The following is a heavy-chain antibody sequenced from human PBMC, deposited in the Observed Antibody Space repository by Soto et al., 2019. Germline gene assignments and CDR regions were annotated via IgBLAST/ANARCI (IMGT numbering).Heavy chain of an antibody. D-gene: IGHD3-10*01. V-gene: IGHV4-30-4*01. Sequence: SETLSLTCTVSGGSISSGDYYWSWIRQPPGKGLEWIGYIYYSGSTYYNPSLKSRVTISVDTSKNQFSLKLSSVTAADTAVYYCARGGHYGSGSPQMTIYYYGMEVWGQGTTVTVSS. CDR3: ARGGHYGSGSPQMTIYYYGMEV. CDR1: GGSISSGDYY. CDR2: IYYSGST. J-gene: IGHJ6*02.